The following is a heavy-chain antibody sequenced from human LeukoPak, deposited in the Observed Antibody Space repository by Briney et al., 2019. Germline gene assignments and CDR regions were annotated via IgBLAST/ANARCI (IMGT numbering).Heavy chain of an antibody. CDR3: ARHDSGSYSVFDS. D-gene: IGHD1-26*01. CDR1: GYSFTSYW. J-gene: IGHJ4*02. CDR2: IDPSDSYT. Sequence: GESLKISGKGSGYSFTSYWISWVRQMPGKGLEWMGLIDPSDSYTNYSPSFQGHVTISADKSITTAYLQWSSLKASDTAIYYCARHDSGSYSVFDSWGQGTLVTVSS. V-gene: IGHV5-10-1*01.